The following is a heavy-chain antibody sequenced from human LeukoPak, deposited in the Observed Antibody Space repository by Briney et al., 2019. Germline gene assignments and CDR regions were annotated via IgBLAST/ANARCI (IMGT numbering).Heavy chain of an antibody. CDR2: ISGSGGST. Sequence: GGSLRLSCAASGFTFSSYAMRWVRQAPGKGLEWVSAISGSGGSTYYADSVKGPFTISRDNSKNTLYLQMNSLRAEDTAVYYCAKGRPHRGWASSWAHRKTGAFDIWGQGTMVTVSS. J-gene: IGHJ3*02. D-gene: IGHD6-13*01. CDR3: AKGRPHRGWASSWAHRKTGAFDI. V-gene: IGHV3-23*01. CDR1: GFTFSSYA.